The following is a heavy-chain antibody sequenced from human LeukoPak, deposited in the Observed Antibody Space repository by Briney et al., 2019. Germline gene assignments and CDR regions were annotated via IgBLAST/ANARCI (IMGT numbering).Heavy chain of an antibody. V-gene: IGHV3-33*01. CDR3: ARDRWLEGALDY. J-gene: IGHJ4*02. Sequence: GGSLRLSCAASGFTFSSYGMHWVRQAPGKGLEWVAVIWYDGSNKYYADSVKGRFTISRDNSKNTLYLQMNSLRAEDTAVYYCARDRWLEGALDYWGQGTLVTASS. CDR1: GFTFSSYG. D-gene: IGHD6-19*01. CDR2: IWYDGSNK.